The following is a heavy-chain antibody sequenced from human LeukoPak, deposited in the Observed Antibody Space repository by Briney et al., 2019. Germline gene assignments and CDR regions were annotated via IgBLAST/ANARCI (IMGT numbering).Heavy chain of an antibody. CDR1: GYTFTGYY. CDR2: INPNSGGT. D-gene: IGHD2/OR15-2a*01. CDR3: ASITYYPGAFDI. Sequence: ASVKVSCKASGYTFTGYYMHWVREAPGQGLEWMGRINPNSGGTNYAQKFQGRVTMTRDTSISTAYMELSRLRSDDTAVYYCASITYYPGAFDIWGQGTMVTVSS. J-gene: IGHJ3*02. V-gene: IGHV1-2*06.